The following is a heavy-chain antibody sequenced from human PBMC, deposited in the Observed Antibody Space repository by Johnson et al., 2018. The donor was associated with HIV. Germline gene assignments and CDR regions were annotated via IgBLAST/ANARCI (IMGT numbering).Heavy chain of an antibody. J-gene: IGHJ3*01. CDR2: IKQDGSEK. CDR1: GFTFSSYW. V-gene: IGHV3-7*04. CDR3: AKDRTNWGYDAFDL. D-gene: IGHD3-16*01. Sequence: VQLVESGGGVVRPGGSLRLSCAASGFTFSSYWMSWVRQAPGKGLEWVANIKQDGSEKYYVDSVKGRFTISRDNAKNSLYLQMNRLRAEDTAVYYCAKDRTNWGYDAFDLWGQGTLVTVSS.